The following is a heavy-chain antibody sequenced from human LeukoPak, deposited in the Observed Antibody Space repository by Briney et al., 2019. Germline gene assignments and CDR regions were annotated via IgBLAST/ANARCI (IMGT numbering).Heavy chain of an antibody. V-gene: IGHV4-59*01. Sequence: PSETLSLTCRVSGGSISSFYWSWIRQPPGKGLEWIGYIYYSGSTNYSPSLKSRATISVDTSKKQFSLKLNSMTAADTAVYHCARGGMATVFDYWGQGTLVTVSS. CDR2: IYYSGST. D-gene: IGHD5-24*01. CDR1: GGSISSFY. J-gene: IGHJ4*02. CDR3: ARGGMATVFDY.